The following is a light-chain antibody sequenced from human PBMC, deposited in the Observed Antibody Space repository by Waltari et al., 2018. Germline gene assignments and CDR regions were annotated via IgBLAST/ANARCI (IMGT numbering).Light chain of an antibody. Sequence: TVMTPSPPTLSVSPGERATLPCRASQSVSSDLAWYQQKPGQAPRLLIYGASTRATGIPGRFSGSGSGTEFTLTISSLQSEDFAVYYCQQYNNWPLTFGGGTKVEI. CDR1: QSVSSD. J-gene: IGKJ4*01. V-gene: IGKV3-15*01. CDR3: QQYNNWPLT. CDR2: GAS.